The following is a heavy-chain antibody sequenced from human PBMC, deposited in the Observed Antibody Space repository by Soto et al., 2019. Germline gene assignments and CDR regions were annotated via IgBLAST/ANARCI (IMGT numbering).Heavy chain of an antibody. Sequence: QVQLQESGPGLVKPSETLSLTCTVSGGSISSYYWSWIRQPPGKGLEWIGYIYYSGSTNYNPSLKSRVTISVDTSKNQFSLKLSSVTAADTAVYYCAREGGGLLWFGEMERWFDPWGQGTLVTVSS. D-gene: IGHD3-10*01. CDR2: IYYSGST. V-gene: IGHV4-59*01. CDR3: AREGGGLLWFGEMERWFDP. J-gene: IGHJ5*02. CDR1: GGSISSYY.